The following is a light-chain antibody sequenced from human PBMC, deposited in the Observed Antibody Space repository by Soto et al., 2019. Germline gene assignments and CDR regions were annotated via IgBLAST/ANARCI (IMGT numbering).Light chain of an antibody. V-gene: IGKV3-11*01. CDR1: QSVSSY. CDR2: DAS. CDR3: QQRSNWPLT. Sequence: EIVLTQSPATPSLSPGERATLSCRASQSVSSYLAWYQQKPGQAPRLLIYDASNRATGIPARFSGSGSGTDFTLTISSLEPDDFAVYYCQQRSNWPLTFGGGTKVDIK. J-gene: IGKJ4*01.